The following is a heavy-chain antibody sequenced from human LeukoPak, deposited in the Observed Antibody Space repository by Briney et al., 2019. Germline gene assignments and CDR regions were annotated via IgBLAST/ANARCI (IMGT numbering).Heavy chain of an antibody. V-gene: IGHV3-21*01. D-gene: IGHD1-26*01. CDR3: ARVLVGATDY. CDR2: ISSSSSYI. CDR1: GFTFSSYS. Sequence: GGSLRLSCAASGFTFSSYSVNWVRQAPGKGLEWVSSISSSSSYIYYADSVKGRFTISRDNAKNSLYLQMNSLRAEDTAVYYCARVLVGATDYWGQGTLVTVSS. J-gene: IGHJ4*02.